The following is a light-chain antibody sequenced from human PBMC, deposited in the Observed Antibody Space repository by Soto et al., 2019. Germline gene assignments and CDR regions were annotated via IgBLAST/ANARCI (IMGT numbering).Light chain of an antibody. CDR1: QDFINY. CDR2: AAS. V-gene: IGKV1-27*01. J-gene: IGKJ1*01. Sequence: DIKMTQSPSSLSASIGDRVTITCRASQDFINYLAWYQQKPGKVPKLLIYAASTLQSGVPSRFSGSGSGTDFTLTISSLQPEDVATYYCQKYNGAPWTFGQGTKVEIK. CDR3: QKYNGAPWT.